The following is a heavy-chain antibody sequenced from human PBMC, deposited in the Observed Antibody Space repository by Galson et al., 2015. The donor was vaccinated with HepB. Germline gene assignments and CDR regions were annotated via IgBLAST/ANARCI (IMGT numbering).Heavy chain of an antibody. CDR1: GFTFDDYA. Sequence: SLRLSCAVSGFTFDDYAMHWVRQAPGKGLEWVSGISWNSGSIGYADSVKGRFTISRDNAKNSLYLQMNSLRAEDTALYYCAKEGSYYYYYYMDVWGKGTTVTVSS. CDR2: ISWNSGSI. CDR3: AKEGSYYYYYYMDV. V-gene: IGHV3-9*01. J-gene: IGHJ6*03.